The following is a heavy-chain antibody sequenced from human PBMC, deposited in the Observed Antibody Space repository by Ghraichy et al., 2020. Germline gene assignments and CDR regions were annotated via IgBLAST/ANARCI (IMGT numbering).Heavy chain of an antibody. V-gene: IGHV3-7*03. CDR1: GFTFSSYW. D-gene: IGHD1-26*01. Sequence: GESLNISCAASGFTFSSYWMSWVRQAPGKGLEWVANIKQDGSEKYYVDAVKGRFTISRDNAKNSLSLQMNSLRAEDTAVYYCARDALWERLRGGFDYWGQGTLVIVAS. CDR2: IKQDGSEK. J-gene: IGHJ4*02. CDR3: ARDALWERLRGGFDY.